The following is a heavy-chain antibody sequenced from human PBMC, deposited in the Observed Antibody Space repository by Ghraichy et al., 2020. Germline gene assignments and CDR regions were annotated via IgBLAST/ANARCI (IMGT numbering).Heavy chain of an antibody. Sequence: KVSCKASDYTFTSFAINWVRQAPGQGLEWMGWISAYNRNTNYAQKLQGRVTMTTDTSTNTAYMELRSLISDDTAVYYCARGGGGYFHIDYWGQGTLVTVSS. J-gene: IGHJ4*02. V-gene: IGHV1-18*01. CDR1: DYTFTSFA. CDR3: ARGGGGYFHIDY. D-gene: IGHD3-22*01. CDR2: ISAYNRNT.